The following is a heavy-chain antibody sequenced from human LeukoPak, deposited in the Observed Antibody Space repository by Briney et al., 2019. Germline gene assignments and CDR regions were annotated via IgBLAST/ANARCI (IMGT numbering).Heavy chain of an antibody. CDR2: IYHSGST. D-gene: IGHD3-10*01. J-gene: IGHJ5*02. CDR3: ARHYGSGGEGWFDP. V-gene: IGHV4-30-2*01. Sequence: SQTLSLTCAVSGGSISSGGYSWSWIRQPPAKGLEWIGYIYHSGSTYYNPSLKSRVTISVDRSKNQFSLKLSSVTAADTAVYYWARHYGSGGEGWFDPWGQGTLVTVSS. CDR1: GGSISSGGYS.